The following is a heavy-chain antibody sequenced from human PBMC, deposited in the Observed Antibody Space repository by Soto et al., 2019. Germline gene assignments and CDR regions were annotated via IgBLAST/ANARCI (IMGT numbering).Heavy chain of an antibody. Sequence: PSETLSLTCTVSGGSITTYYWSWIRQPPGKGLEWIGYISYSGSTNYNPSLKSRVTISVDTSKNQFSLKLSSVTAADTAVYYCARHPVAVNRFSYEPWGQGTLVTVSS. D-gene: IGHD4-4*01. CDR1: GGSITTYY. CDR3: ARHPVAVNRFSYEP. J-gene: IGHJ5*02. V-gene: IGHV4-59*08. CDR2: ISYSGST.